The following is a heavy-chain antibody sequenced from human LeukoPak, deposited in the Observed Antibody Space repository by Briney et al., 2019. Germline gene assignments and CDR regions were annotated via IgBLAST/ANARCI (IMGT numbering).Heavy chain of an antibody. Sequence: GRSLRLSCAASGFTFSSYGMHWVRQAPGKGLEWVSYISSSGSTIYYADSVKGRFTISRDNAKNSLYLQMNSLRAEDTAVYYCARVGPGNSSGYYFWWFDPWGQGTLVTVSS. D-gene: IGHD3-22*01. J-gene: IGHJ5*02. V-gene: IGHV3-48*04. CDR1: GFTFSSYG. CDR3: ARVGPGNSSGYYFWWFDP. CDR2: ISSSGSTI.